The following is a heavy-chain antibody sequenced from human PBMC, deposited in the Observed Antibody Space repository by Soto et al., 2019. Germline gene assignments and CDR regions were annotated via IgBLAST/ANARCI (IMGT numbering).Heavy chain of an antibody. CDR1: GYSFTTYW. J-gene: IGHJ4*02. CDR2: IDPSDSYT. V-gene: IGHV5-10-1*01. CDR3: ARHAIRGDVLLLFAERLTTYYFVY. Sequence: GPSVKISCKGSGYSFTTYWISWVRQMPGKGLAWMGRIDPSDSYTNYSPSFQGHVTISADKSISTAYLQWSSLKASDTVMYYCARHAIRGDVLLLFAERLTTYYFVYWGPGTLVVVCS. D-gene: IGHD3-10*01.